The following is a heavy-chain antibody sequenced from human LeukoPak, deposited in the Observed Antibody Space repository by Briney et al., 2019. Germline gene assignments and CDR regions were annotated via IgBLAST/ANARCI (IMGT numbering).Heavy chain of an antibody. CDR2: IYYSGST. J-gene: IGHJ3*01. CDR3: ARVTNSLAFDV. D-gene: IGHD2-8*01. Sequence: SETLSLTCNVSGGSISSTTYYWGWVRHPPGRGLEWVGNIYYSGSTYYNPSLKSRGTISLDTSNKQSSLTLSSVTAADTAVYYCARVTNSLAFDVWGQGTMVTVSS. V-gene: IGHV4-39*07. CDR1: GGSISSTTYY.